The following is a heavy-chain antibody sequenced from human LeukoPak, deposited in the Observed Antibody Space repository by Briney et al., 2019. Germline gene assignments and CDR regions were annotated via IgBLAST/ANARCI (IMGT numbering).Heavy chain of an antibody. J-gene: IGHJ4*02. CDR2: IYYSGST. CDR1: GGSISSSSYY. CDR3: ARFTYYYDSSGYLGGYYFDY. Sequence: PSETLSLTCTVSGGSISSSSYYWGWIRQPQRKGLEWIGSIYYSGSTYYNPSLKSRVTISVDTSKNQFSLKLSSVTAADTAVYYCARFTYYYDSSGYLGGYYFDYWGQGTLVTVSP. V-gene: IGHV4-39*01. D-gene: IGHD3-22*01.